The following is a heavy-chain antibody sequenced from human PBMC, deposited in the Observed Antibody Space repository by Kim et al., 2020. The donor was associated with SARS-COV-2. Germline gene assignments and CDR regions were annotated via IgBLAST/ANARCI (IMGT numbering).Heavy chain of an antibody. CDR1: GGSISSYY. V-gene: IGHV4-59*01. D-gene: IGHD6-13*01. J-gene: IGHJ5*02. CDR2: IYYSGST. CDR3: ARGALGKRSTAGYWFDP. Sequence: SETLSLTCTVSGGSISSYYWSWIRQPPGKGLEWIGYIYYSGSTNYNPSLKSRVTISVDTSKNQFSLKLSSVTAADTAVYYCARGALGKRSTAGYWFDPWGQGTLVTVSS.